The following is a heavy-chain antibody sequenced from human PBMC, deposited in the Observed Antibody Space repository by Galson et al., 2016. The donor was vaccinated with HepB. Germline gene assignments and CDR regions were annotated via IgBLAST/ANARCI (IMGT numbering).Heavy chain of an antibody. CDR1: GGSISTGAHY. D-gene: IGHD6-19*01. V-gene: IGHV4-31*03. CDR3: ARGLWQHGSGWFNY. CDR2: IYYTGST. Sequence: TLSLTCTVSGGSISTGAHYWTWIRQHPGKGLEWIGYIYYTGSTSYNPSLKSRLTISLDTSKNQFSLNLTSVTAADTAVYFCARGLWQHGSGWFNYWGQGTPVIVSS. J-gene: IGHJ4*02.